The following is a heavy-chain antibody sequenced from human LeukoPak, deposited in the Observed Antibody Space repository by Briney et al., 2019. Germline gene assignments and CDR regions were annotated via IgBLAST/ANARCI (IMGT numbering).Heavy chain of an antibody. CDR1: GFTFSSYS. V-gene: IGHV3-48*01. CDR2: ISSSISTI. J-gene: IGHJ4*02. D-gene: IGHD4-17*01. CDR3: ARDLYGDYTFDS. Sequence: GSLRLSCAASGFTFSSYSMNWVRQAPGKGLEWVSYISSSISTIYYADSVRGRFTISRDNAKNSLYLQMNSLRAEDTAVYYCARDLYGDYTFDSWGQGTLVTVSS.